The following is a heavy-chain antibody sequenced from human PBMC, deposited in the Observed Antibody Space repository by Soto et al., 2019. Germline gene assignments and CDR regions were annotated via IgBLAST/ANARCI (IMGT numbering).Heavy chain of an antibody. J-gene: IGHJ6*02. D-gene: IGHD3-10*01. Sequence: TGGSLLLSCGAAGFNFSNYGVHWVRQAPGKGLVWVSRINSDGSSTSYADSVKGRFTISRDNAKNTLYLQMNSLRAEDTAVYYCAKGLLWFGLMDVLGQGTTVTVSS. CDR1: GFNFSNYG. V-gene: IGHV3-74*01. CDR3: AKGLLWFGLMDV. CDR2: INSDGSST.